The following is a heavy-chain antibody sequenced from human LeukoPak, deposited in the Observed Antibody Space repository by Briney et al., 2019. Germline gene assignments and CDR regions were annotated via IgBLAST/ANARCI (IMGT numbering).Heavy chain of an antibody. CDR3: ARVSRRMGYSYAHFDY. CDR1: GGSISSYY. CDR2: IYYSGST. V-gene: IGHV4-59*01. J-gene: IGHJ4*02. D-gene: IGHD5-18*01. Sequence: PSDTLFLTCTDSGGSISSYYWSWIQQPPWKGLEWIGYIYYSGSTNYNPSLKSRVTISVETSKDQFSLKLSSVTAADTAVYYCARVSRRMGYSYAHFDYWGQGTLVTVSS.